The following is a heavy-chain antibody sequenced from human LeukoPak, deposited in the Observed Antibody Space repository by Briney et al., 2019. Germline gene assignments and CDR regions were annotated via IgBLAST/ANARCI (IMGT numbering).Heavy chain of an antibody. CDR3: ARDSEEEWLVGPRTENYYDYYHMDV. V-gene: IGHV3-53*01. CDR2: IYSDNT. CDR1: GFTVSSNS. J-gene: IGHJ6*03. D-gene: IGHD6-19*01. Sequence: GGSLRLSCTVSGFTVSSNSMSWVRQAPGKGLEWDSFIYSDNTHYSDSVKGRFTSSRDNAKNSLYLQMNSLRFDDTALYYCARDSEEEWLVGPRTENYYDYYHMDVWGKGTTVPISS.